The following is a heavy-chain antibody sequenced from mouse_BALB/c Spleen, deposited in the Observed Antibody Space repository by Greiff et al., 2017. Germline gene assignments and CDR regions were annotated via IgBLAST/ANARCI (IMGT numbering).Heavy chain of an antibody. J-gene: IGHJ3*01. CDR1: GYSITSCYY. D-gene: IGHD2-14*01. V-gene: IGHV3-6*02. CDR3: ARVGRYDGFAY. CDR2: ISYDGSN. Sequence: EVQLQESGPGLVKPSQSLSLTCSVTGYSITSCYYWNWIRQFPGNKLEWMGYISYDGSNNYNPSLKNRISITRDTSKNQFFLKLNSVTTEDTATYYCARVGRYDGFAYWGQGTLVTVSA.